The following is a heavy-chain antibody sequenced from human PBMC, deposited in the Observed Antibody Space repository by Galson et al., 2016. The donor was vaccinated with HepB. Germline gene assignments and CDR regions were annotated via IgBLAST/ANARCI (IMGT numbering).Heavy chain of an antibody. V-gene: IGHV3-23*01. J-gene: IGHJ4*02. Sequence: SLRLSCAASGFTFSSYAMTWVRQAPGKGLEWVSGIRHSGGRTYYADSVNGRFTISRDNSKNTLYLQMNSLRAEDTALYYCARDRDGNSGADYWGQGTLVTVSS. CDR3: ARDRDGNSGADY. D-gene: IGHD4-23*01. CDR1: GFTFSSYA. CDR2: IRHSGGRT.